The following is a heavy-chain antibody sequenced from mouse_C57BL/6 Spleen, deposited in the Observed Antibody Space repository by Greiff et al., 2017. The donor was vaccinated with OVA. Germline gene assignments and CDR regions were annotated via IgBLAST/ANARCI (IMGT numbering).Heavy chain of an antibody. J-gene: IGHJ4*01. Sequence: EVKLVESGEGLVKPGGSLKLSCAASGFTFSSYAMSWVRQTPEKRLEWVAYISSGGDYIYYADTVKGRFTISRDNARNTLYLQMSSLKSEDTAMYYCTRDRDYGGDAMDYWGQGTSVTVSS. V-gene: IGHV5-9-1*02. D-gene: IGHD2-4*01. CDR3: TRDRDYGGDAMDY. CDR1: GFTFSSYA. CDR2: ISSGGDYI.